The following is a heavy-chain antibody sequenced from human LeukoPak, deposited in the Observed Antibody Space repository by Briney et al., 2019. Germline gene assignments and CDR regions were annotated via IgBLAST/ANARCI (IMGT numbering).Heavy chain of an antibody. CDR1: GFTFSSYD. D-gene: IGHD4-17*01. V-gene: IGHV3-13*01. J-gene: IGHJ4*02. CDR2: IGTAGDT. CDR3: AKDSQDYGLDY. Sequence: GGSLRLSCAASGFTFSSYDMHWVRQATGKGLEWVSAIGTAGDTYYPGSVKGRFTISRENAKNSLYLQMNSLRAGDTAVYYCAKDSQDYGLDYWGQGTLVTVSS.